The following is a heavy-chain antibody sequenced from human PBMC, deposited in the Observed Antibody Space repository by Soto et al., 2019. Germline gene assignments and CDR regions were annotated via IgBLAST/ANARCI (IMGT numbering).Heavy chain of an antibody. Sequence: QITLKESGPTLVKPTQTLTLTCTYSGFSLTTSGAGVGWIRQPPGTALEWLALISWKDDKRYNPGLESRLAITKDTSKNQVILTLTNMDPVYTATYFCAHRYSGNYYRWYFDSWGQGTLVTVSS. CDR3: AHRYSGNYYRWYFDS. D-gene: IGHD1-26*01. V-gene: IGHV2-5*01. CDR1: GFSLTTSGAG. CDR2: ISWKDDK. J-gene: IGHJ4*02.